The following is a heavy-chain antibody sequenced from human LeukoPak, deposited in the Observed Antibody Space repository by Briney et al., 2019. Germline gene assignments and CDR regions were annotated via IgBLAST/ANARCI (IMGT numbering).Heavy chain of an antibody. CDR3: ARGGTMVRGVPFDP. D-gene: IGHD3-10*01. J-gene: IGHJ5*02. CDR1: GGSISRFY. Sequence: SETLSLTCTVSGGSISRFYWSLIRQPPGKGLEWIGYIYYSGSTNNNPSLKSRVTISVDTSKNQISLKLRSVTAADTAVYYCARGGTMVRGVPFDPWGQGTLVTVSS. V-gene: IGHV4-59*01. CDR2: IYYSGST.